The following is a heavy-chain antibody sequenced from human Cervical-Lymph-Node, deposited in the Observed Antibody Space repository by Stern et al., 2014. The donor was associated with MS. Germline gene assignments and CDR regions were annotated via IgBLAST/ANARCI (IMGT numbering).Heavy chain of an antibody. CDR1: GGSITSSSYY. CDR2: AYYTGST. Sequence: QVQLVESGPGLVKPSETLSLTCTVSGGSITSSSYYWGWIRQPPGRGLEDIGTAYYTGSTFYDPSLKSRVTISADTTKNPAALKMPSVAAADTAVYYCVRPDIMGTIWNWGQGTLVTVSS. CDR3: VRPDIMGTIWN. D-gene: IGHD1-26*01. V-gene: IGHV4-39*01. J-gene: IGHJ4*02.